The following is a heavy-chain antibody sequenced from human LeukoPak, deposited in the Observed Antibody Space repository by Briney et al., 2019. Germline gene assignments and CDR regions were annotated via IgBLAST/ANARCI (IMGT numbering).Heavy chain of an antibody. Sequence: SETLSLTCTVSGDSISSYYWSWIRQPPGKGLEWIGYIYYSGNTNYNPSLKSRVTMSVDTSKIQFSLKLTSVTAADTAVYYCARQPRGYCSGGSCYWFDYWGQGILVTVSS. CDR3: ARQPRGYCSGGSCYWFDY. D-gene: IGHD2-15*01. J-gene: IGHJ4*02. CDR2: IYYSGNT. V-gene: IGHV4-59*08. CDR1: GDSISSYY.